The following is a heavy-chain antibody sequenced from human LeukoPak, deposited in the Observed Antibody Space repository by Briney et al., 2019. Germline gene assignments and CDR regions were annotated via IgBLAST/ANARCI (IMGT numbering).Heavy chain of an antibody. D-gene: IGHD3-16*02. J-gene: IGHJ3*02. CDR3: ARVSRDLSAFDI. CDR2: VKPNSGNT. V-gene: IGHV1-8*01. CDR1: GYTFTSYD. Sequence: ASVKVSCKASGYTFTSYDINWVRQATGQGLEWMGYVKPNSGNTGYAQKFQGRITMTRDASISTAYMELSSLRSEDTAVYFCARVSRDLSAFDIWVQGTMVTVSS.